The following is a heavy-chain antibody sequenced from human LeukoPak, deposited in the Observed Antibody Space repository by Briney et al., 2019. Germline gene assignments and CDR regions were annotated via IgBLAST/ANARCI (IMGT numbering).Heavy chain of an antibody. J-gene: IGHJ2*01. CDR1: GFTFSSYA. Sequence: PGGSLRLSCAASGFTFSSYAMSWVRQAPGKGLEWVSAISGSGGSTYYADSVKGRFTISRDNSKNTPYLQMNSLRAEDTAVYYCAKRVAAAGTWYFDLWGRGTLVTVSS. D-gene: IGHD6-13*01. CDR3: AKRVAAAGTWYFDL. V-gene: IGHV3-23*01. CDR2: ISGSGGST.